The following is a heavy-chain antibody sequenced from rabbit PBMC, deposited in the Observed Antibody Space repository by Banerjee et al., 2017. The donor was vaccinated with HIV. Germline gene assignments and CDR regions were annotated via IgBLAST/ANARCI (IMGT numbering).Heavy chain of an antibody. CDR2: IYAGSSGNA. CDR1: GFSFSSSYW. Sequence: EESGGDLVKPEGSLTLTCTASGFSFSSSYWIYWVRQAPGKGLEWIACIYAGSSGNAYYASWAKGRFTISKTSSTTVTLQMTSLTAADTATYFCARDLAGVIGWNFGLWGPGTLVTVS. J-gene: IGHJ4*01. V-gene: IGHV1S45*01. CDR3: ARDLAGVIGWNFGL. D-gene: IGHD4-1*01.